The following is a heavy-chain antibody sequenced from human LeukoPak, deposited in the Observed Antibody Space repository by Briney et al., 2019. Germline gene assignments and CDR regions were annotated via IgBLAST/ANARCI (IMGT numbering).Heavy chain of an antibody. D-gene: IGHD4-17*01. Sequence: PGGSLRLSCAASGFTFSSYGMHWVRQAPGKGLEWVAVIWYDGSNKYYADSVKGRFTISRDNSKNTLYLQMNGLRAEDTAVYYCARAPLGDYVLFGIWGQGTMVTVSS. J-gene: IGHJ3*02. CDR3: ARAPLGDYVLFGI. CDR2: IWYDGSNK. V-gene: IGHV3-33*01. CDR1: GFTFSSYG.